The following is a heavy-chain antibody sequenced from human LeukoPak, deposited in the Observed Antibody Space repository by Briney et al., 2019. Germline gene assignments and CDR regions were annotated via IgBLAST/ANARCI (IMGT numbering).Heavy chain of an antibody. CDR3: ATGNYYYSRGYYTFGY. V-gene: IGHV3-74*01. Sequence: GGSLRLSCAASGFAFTKYWLHWVRQAPGKGLVWVSRINGDGSTTSYAHSVKGGFTISRDNAKNTLYLKMSSLRAEDRAVYYCATGNYYYSRGYYTFGYRGQGTRVIVSA. CDR2: INGDGSTT. J-gene: IGHJ4*02. CDR1: GFAFTKYW. D-gene: IGHD3-22*01.